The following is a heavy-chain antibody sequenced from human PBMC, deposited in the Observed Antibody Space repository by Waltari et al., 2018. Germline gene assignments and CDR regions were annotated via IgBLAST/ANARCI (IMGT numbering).Heavy chain of an antibody. V-gene: IGHV1-69*01. Sequence: QVQLVQSGAEVKKPGSSVKVSCKASGGTFSSYAISWVRQAPGQGLEWMGGIIPIFGTANYAQKCQGRVTITADESTSTAYMELSSLRSEDTAVYYCARDKEMATMSAYYYYGMDVWGQGTTVTVSS. J-gene: IGHJ6*02. D-gene: IGHD5-12*01. CDR2: IIPIFGTA. CDR3: ARDKEMATMSAYYYYGMDV. CDR1: GGTFSSYA.